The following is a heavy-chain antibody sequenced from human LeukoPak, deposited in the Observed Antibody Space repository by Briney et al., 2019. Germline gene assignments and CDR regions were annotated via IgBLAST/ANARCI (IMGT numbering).Heavy chain of an antibody. Sequence: SETLSLTCTVSGGSISDYYWSWIRQPPGKGLEWIGYIYYSGSTNYNPSLKSRVTISVDTSKNQISLKVTSVTAADTAVYYCARSPALINYGSGNFDYWGQGTLVTVSS. CDR2: IYYSGST. D-gene: IGHD3-10*01. V-gene: IGHV4-59*01. J-gene: IGHJ4*02. CDR3: ARSPALINYGSGNFDY. CDR1: GGSISDYY.